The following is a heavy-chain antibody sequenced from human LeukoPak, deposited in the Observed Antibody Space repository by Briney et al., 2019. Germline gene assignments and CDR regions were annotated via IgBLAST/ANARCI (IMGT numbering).Heavy chain of an antibody. Sequence: GGSLRLSCAASGFSFSDFSMNWVRQAPGEGLEWLSYISFSGRTTNYADSVKGRFTISRDNARNSLFLQVTSLRAEDTAVYYCAKDAAVALDYWGQGTLVTVSS. CDR2: ISFSGRTT. V-gene: IGHV3-48*01. CDR3: AKDAAVALDY. D-gene: IGHD6-19*01. CDR1: GFSFSDFS. J-gene: IGHJ4*02.